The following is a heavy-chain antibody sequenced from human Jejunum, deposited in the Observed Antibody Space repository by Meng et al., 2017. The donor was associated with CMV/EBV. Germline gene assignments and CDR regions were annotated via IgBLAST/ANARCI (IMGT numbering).Heavy chain of an antibody. V-gene: IGHV3-74*01. CDR2: ISGDGSGI. J-gene: IGHJ4*02. CDR1: GLTFSSYW. Sequence: CAAYGLTFSSYWLHWVRQAPGKGLVWLSRISGDGSGINYADSVEGRLTISRDNAKNTLYLQINSHRADDTAVYYCARGSTGYGNFDYWGQGTLVTVSS. D-gene: IGHD5-12*01. CDR3: ARGSTGYGNFDY.